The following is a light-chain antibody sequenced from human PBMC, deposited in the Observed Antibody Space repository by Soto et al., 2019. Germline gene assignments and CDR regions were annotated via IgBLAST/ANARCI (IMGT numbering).Light chain of an antibody. CDR1: SSDVGSYNL. CDR3: CSYAGSSTFYV. V-gene: IGLV2-23*02. Sequence: QSVLTQSASVSGSPGQSITVSCTGTSSDVGSYNLVSWYQQHPGKAPKLMIYEVSKWPSGVSNRFSGSKSGNTASLTISGLQAEDEADYYCCSYAGSSTFYVFGPGTKVTVL. J-gene: IGLJ1*01. CDR2: EVS.